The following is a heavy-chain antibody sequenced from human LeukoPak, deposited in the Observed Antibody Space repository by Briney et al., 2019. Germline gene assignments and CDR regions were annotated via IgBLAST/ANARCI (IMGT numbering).Heavy chain of an antibody. CDR2: ISSSSAYI. CDR3: AREVGPTDY. V-gene: IGHV3-21*01. Sequence: GGSLRLSCAASGFTFSSYSMNWVRQAPGKGLEWVSSISSSSAYIYYADSMKGRFTISRDNAKNSLFLQMNSLRVEDTAVYYCAREVGPTDYWGQGTLVTVSS. D-gene: IGHD1-26*01. CDR1: GFTFSSYS. J-gene: IGHJ4*02.